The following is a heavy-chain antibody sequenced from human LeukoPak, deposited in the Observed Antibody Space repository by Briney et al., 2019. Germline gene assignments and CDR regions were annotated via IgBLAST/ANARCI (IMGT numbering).Heavy chain of an antibody. CDR3: AGDLAAAGNYGMDV. Sequence: GRSLRLSCAASGFTFSTYGMHWVRQAPGRGLEWVAVIWYDGSKKSYADSVRGRFTISRDNSKNTSYLQMSSLRAEDTAVYYCAGDLAAAGNYGMDVWGQGTTVTVSS. D-gene: IGHD6-13*01. V-gene: IGHV3-33*01. J-gene: IGHJ6*02. CDR1: GFTFSTYG. CDR2: IWYDGSKK.